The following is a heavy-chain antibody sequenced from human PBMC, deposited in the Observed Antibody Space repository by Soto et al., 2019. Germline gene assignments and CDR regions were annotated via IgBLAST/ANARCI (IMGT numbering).Heavy chain of an antibody. V-gene: IGHV4-31*03. CDR2: IYYSGST. CDR3: ARDFGYSYGYYYYGMDV. J-gene: IGHJ6*02. CDR1: GGSISSGGYY. Sequence: SETLSLTCTVSGGSISSGGYYWSRIRQHPGKGLEWIGYIYYSGSTYYNPSLKSRVTISVDTSKNQFSLKLSSVTAADTAVYYCARDFGYSYGYYYYGMDVWGQGTTVTVSS. D-gene: IGHD5-18*01.